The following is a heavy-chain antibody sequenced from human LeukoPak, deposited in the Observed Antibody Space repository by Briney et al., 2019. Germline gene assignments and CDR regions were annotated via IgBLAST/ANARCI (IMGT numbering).Heavy chain of an antibody. CDR2: INHSGST. V-gene: IGHV4-34*01. J-gene: IGHJ4*02. CDR1: GGSFSGYY. Sequence: SETLSLTCAVYGGSFSGYYWSWIRQPPGKGLEWIGEINHSGSTNYNPSLKSRVTISVDTSKNQFSLKLSSVTAADTAVYYCARYAGSYYYYLDYWGQGTLVTVSS. CDR3: ARYAGSYYYYLDY. D-gene: IGHD3-10*01.